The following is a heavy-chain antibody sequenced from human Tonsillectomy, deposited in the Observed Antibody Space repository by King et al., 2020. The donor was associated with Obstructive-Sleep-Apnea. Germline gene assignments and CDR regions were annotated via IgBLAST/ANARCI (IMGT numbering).Heavy chain of an antibody. J-gene: IGHJ3*02. CDR2: IFHSGSP. V-gene: IGHV4-4*02. Sequence: VQLQESGPGLVKPSGTLSLTCAVSGGSISSSHWWSWVRQPPGKGLEWIGDIFHSGSPNYNPSLKSRVTISVDKANNQFSLKLSSVTAADTAVYYCARQLVLDAFDIWGQGTMVTVSS. CDR1: GGSISSSHW. CDR3: ARQLVLDAFDI. D-gene: IGHD6-13*01.